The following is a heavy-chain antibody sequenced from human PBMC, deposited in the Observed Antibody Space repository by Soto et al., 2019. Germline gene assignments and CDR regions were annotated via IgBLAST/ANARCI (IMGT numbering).Heavy chain of an antibody. V-gene: IGHV3-11*05. D-gene: IGHD7-27*01. CDR3: ARGTGAPYYFDY. CDR2: ISSSSSYT. J-gene: IGHJ4*02. Sequence: GGSLRLSCAASGFTFSDYYMGWIRQAPGKGLEWVSYISSSSSYTNYADSVKGRFTISRDNAKNSLYLQMNSLRAEDTAVYYCARGTGAPYYFDYWGQGTLVTVSS. CDR1: GFTFSDYY.